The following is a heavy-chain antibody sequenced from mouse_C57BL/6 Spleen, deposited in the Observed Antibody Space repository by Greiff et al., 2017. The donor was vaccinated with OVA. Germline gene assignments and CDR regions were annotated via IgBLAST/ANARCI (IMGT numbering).Heavy chain of an antibody. V-gene: IGHV1-81*01. CDR2: IYPRSGNT. D-gene: IGHD1-1*01. Sequence: QVQLKESGAELARPGASVKLSCKASGYTFTSYGISWVKQRTGQGLEWIGEIYPRSGNTYYNEKFKGKATLTADKSSSTAYMELRSLTSEDSAVYFCARDYYGSSYYYFDYWGQGTTLTVSS. CDR1: GYTFTSYG. CDR3: ARDYYGSSYYYFDY. J-gene: IGHJ2*01.